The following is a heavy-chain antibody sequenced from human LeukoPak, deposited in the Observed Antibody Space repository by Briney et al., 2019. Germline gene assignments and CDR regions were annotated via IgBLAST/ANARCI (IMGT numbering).Heavy chain of an antibody. J-gene: IGHJ4*02. D-gene: IGHD2-2*01. CDR2: VSGDGFST. CDR3: AKFRVVSTSRGVGLEY. Sequence: GGSLRLSCAASGFTFSAYAMSWVRQAPGQGLEWVSAVSGDGFSTFYADSVKGRFSISRDNSKNTLYLEMNSLRVADTAVYYRAKFRVVSTSRGVGLEYWGQGTLVTVSS. V-gene: IGHV3-23*01. CDR1: GFTFSAYA.